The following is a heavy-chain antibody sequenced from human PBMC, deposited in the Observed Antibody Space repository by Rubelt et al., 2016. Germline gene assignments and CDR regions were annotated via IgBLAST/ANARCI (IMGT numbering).Heavy chain of an antibody. D-gene: IGHD2-21*02. CDR2: IYRSGIT. J-gene: IGHJ2*01. Sequence: QVQLQQWGAGLLKPSETLSLTCAVYGGSFSGYYWSWIRQPPGKGLEWIGSIYRSGITYYNPSLEGRVTMSGETSKNQSSLKLSSVTAADTAVYYCARVVVTASDLSDWYFDLWGRGTLVTVSS. CDR3: ARVVVTASDLSDWYFDL. V-gene: IGHV4-34*01. CDR1: GGSFSGYY.